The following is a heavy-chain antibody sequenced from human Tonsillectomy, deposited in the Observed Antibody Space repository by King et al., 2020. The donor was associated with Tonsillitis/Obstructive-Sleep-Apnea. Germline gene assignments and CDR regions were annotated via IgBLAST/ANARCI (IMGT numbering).Heavy chain of an antibody. Sequence: VQLVESGAEVKKPGASVKVSCKASGYTFTTYGISWVRQAPGQGLEWMGWISAYNGNTNYAQKLQGRVTMTTDTSTSTAYMELRSLRSDDTAVYYCARALPMGDFWSGHFNHYYYMDVWGRGTTVTVSS. CDR2: ISAYNGNT. V-gene: IGHV1-18*01. CDR1: GYTFTTYG. CDR3: ARALPMGDFWSGHFNHYYYMDV. D-gene: IGHD3-3*01. J-gene: IGHJ6*03.